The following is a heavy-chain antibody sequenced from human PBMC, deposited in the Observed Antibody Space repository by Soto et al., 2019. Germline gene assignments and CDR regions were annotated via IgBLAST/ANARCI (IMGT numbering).Heavy chain of an antibody. CDR1: GGTFSSYA. V-gene: IGHV1-69*13. D-gene: IGHD2-2*01. CDR3: ARGGDYQLPINYFDY. J-gene: IGHJ4*02. Sequence: ASVKVSCKASGGTFSSYAISWVRQAPGQGLEWMGGIIPIFGTANYAQKFQGRVTITADESTSTAYMELSSLRSEDTAVYYCARGGDYQLPINYFDYWGQGTLVTVSS. CDR2: IIPIFGTA.